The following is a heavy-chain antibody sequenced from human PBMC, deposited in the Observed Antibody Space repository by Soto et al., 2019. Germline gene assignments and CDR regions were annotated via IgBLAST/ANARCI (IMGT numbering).Heavy chain of an antibody. J-gene: IGHJ5*02. D-gene: IGHD2-2*01. Sequence: PSETRSLTCTVSGGSISSYYWSWIRQPPGKGLGWIGYIYYSGSTNYNPSLKSRVTISVDTSKNQFSLKLSSVTAADTAVYYCARFIGGYCSSTSCLPLGWFDPWGQGTLVTVSS. CDR1: GGSISSYY. CDR2: IYYSGST. CDR3: ARFIGGYCSSTSCLPLGWFDP. V-gene: IGHV4-59*01.